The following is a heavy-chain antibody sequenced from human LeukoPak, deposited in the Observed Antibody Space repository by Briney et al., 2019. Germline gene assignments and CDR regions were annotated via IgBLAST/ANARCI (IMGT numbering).Heavy chain of an antibody. CDR3: ARGLGLDC. Sequence: ASVKVSCKASGYSLNAYYMHWVRQAPGQGLEWMGWINHSSGGTKYAQKFQGRVTMARDTIISTTYMELSRLTSDDTAVYYCARGLGLDCWGQGTLVTVSS. J-gene: IGHJ4*02. V-gene: IGHV1-2*02. CDR1: GYSLNAYY. D-gene: IGHD4-11*01. CDR2: INHSSGGT.